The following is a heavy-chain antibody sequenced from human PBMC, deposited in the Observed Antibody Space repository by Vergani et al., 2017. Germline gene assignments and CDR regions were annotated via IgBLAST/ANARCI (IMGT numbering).Heavy chain of an antibody. CDR1: GGPISGGSHY. V-gene: IGHV4-61*02. D-gene: IGHD5-12*01. J-gene: IGHJ4*02. CDR2: IHNTGGT. CDR3: ARFSSGFVA. Sequence: QVQLKESGPGLVGPSETLSLTCTVSGGPISGGSHYWSWTRQSAGKGLEWIGRIHNTGGTNYDPSLKTRVTMSVDTSKNQFSLKLASVTAADTAMYYCARFSSGFVAWGPGTPVTVSS.